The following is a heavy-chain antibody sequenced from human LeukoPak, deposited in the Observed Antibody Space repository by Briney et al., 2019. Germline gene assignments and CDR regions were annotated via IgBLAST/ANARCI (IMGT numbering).Heavy chain of an antibody. CDR3: ARGRGEMATVFDY. Sequence: GGSLRLSCAASGFTSSSYAMHWVRQAPGKGLEWVAVISYDGSNKYYADSVKGRFTISRDNSKNTLYLQMNSLRAEDTAVYCCARGRGEMATVFDYWGQGTLVTVSS. D-gene: IGHD5-24*01. CDR1: GFTSSSYA. V-gene: IGHV3-30-3*01. J-gene: IGHJ4*02. CDR2: ISYDGSNK.